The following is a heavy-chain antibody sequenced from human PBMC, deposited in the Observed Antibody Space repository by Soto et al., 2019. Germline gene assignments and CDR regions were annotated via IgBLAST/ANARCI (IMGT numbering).Heavy chain of an antibody. J-gene: IGHJ4*02. CDR1: GRSMSGYY. Sequence: TLSLTCTVSGRSMSGYYWSWIRQPAGERLEWIGRIYTSGTTDFNPSLKGRVTMSVDTSKNQFSLKLTSVTAEDTALYYCAREDYYDTGYYVVWGQGTQVTVSS. V-gene: IGHV4-4*07. CDR2: IYTSGTT. D-gene: IGHD3-9*01. CDR3: AREDYYDTGYYVV.